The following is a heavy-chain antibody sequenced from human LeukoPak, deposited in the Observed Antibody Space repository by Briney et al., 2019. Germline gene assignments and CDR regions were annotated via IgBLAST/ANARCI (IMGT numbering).Heavy chain of an antibody. J-gene: IGHJ3*02. CDR1: GFTFSSFE. Sequence: GGSLRLSCAASGFTFSSFEMNWVRQAPGKGLEWVSYISSSGRTINYGDSVKGRFTISRDNAKNSLYLQTNSLRAEDTAVYYCARDQSTVTSNDAFDIWGQGTMVTVSS. V-gene: IGHV3-48*03. D-gene: IGHD4-17*01. CDR3: ARDQSTVTSNDAFDI. CDR2: ISSSGRTI.